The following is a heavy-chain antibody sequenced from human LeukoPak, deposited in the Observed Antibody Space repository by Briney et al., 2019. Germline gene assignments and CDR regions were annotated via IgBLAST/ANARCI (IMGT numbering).Heavy chain of an antibody. J-gene: IGHJ4*02. D-gene: IGHD3-22*01. CDR3: ASKLSYYYDSSGYYY. CDR2: ISAYNGNT. V-gene: IGHV1-18*01. CDR1: GYTFTSYG. Sequence: ASVKVSCKASGYTFTSYGISWVRQAPGQGLEWMGWISAYNGNTNYAQKLQGRVTMTTDTSTSTAYMELRSLRSEDTAVYYCASKLSYYYDSSGYYYWGQGTLVTVSS.